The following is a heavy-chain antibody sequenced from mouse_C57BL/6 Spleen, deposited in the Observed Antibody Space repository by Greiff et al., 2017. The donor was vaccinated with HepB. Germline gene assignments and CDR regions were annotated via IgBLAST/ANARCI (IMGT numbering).Heavy chain of an antibody. D-gene: IGHD2-3*01. CDR2: IGPSDSYT. V-gene: IGHV1-69*01. Sequence: QVQLQQPGAELVMPGASVKLSCKASGYTFTSYWMHWVKQRPGQGLEWIGEIGPSDSYTNSNQKFTGKSTLTVDKSSSTAYMQLSSLTSEDSAVYYWARSDGHFDYWGQGTTLTVAS. J-gene: IGHJ2*01. CDR3: ARSDGHFDY. CDR1: GYTFTSYW.